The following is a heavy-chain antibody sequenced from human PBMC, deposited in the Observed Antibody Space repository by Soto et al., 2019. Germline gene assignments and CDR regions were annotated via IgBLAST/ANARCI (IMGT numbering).Heavy chain of an antibody. CDR2: IIPIFGTA. CDR1: GGAFSSYA. J-gene: IGHJ4*02. Sequence: SVKVSCRASGGAFSSYAISWVRQAPGRGLEWMGGIIPIFGTANYAQKFQGRVTITADKSTSTAYMELSSLRSEDTAVYYCARVIYGGNHFDYWGQGTLVTVSS. CDR3: ARVIYGGNHFDY. V-gene: IGHV1-69*06. D-gene: IGHD4-17*01.